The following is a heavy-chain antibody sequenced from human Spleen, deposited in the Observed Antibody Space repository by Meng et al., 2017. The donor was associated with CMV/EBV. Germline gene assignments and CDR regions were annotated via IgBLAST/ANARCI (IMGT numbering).Heavy chain of an antibody. CDR1: GFTFKNYA. J-gene: IGHJ3*01. Sequence: AASGFTFKNYAMHWVRQAPGKGLEWVATISNTGTGKHYADSVQGRFTISRDDSREELYLQLNSLTIEDTGLYYCLRVAEFNWSEGDVWGQGTMVTVSS. V-gene: IGHV3-30*04. CDR3: LRVAEFNWSEGDV. CDR2: ISNTGTGK. D-gene: IGHD1-1*01.